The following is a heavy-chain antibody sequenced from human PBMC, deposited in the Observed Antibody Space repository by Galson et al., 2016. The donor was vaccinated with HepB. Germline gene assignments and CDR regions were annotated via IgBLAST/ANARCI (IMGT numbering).Heavy chain of an antibody. CDR3: ARSPIVAVAAFDYYYAMDV. CDR2: IYHSGST. V-gene: IGHV4-31*03. D-gene: IGHD2-15*01. J-gene: IGHJ6*02. Sequence: TLSLTCNVSGGSISSGGYYWSWIRQHPGKGLEWIGYIYHSGSTYYNPSLKSRLTISVDTSKNQFSLKLKSVTAADTAVCFCARSPIVAVAAFDYYYAMDVWGQGTTVTVSS. CDR1: GGSISSGGYY.